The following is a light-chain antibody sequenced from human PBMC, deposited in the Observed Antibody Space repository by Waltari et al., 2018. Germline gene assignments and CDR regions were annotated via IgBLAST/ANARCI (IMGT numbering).Light chain of an antibody. CDR2: GAS. Sequence: EIVMTQSPATLSLSPGERATLSCRASQSVSSRLAWYQQKPGQAPRLLIYGASNRATGIPDRFSGSGSGTDFTLIISSLEPEDVAVYYCLQRSDWPRTFGQGTKVEIK. J-gene: IGKJ1*01. CDR3: LQRSDWPRT. V-gene: IGKV3-15*01. CDR1: QSVSSR.